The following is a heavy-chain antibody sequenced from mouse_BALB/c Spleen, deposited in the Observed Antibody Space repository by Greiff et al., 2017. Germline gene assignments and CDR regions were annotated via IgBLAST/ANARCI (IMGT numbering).Heavy chain of an antibody. CDR2: ISSGSSTI. CDR1: GFTFSSFG. CDR3: ARSHYYGTTPLSMDY. D-gene: IGHD1-1*01. Sequence: EVQVVESGGGLVQPGGSRKLSCAASGFTFSSFGMHWVRQAPEKGLEWVAYISSGSSTIYYADTVKGRFTISRDNPKNTLFLQMTSLRSEDTAMYYCARSHYYGTTPLSMDYWGQGTSVTVSS. J-gene: IGHJ4*01. V-gene: IGHV5-17*02.